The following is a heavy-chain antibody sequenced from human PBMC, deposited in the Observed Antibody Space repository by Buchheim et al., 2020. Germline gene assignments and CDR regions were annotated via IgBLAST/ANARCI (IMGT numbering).Heavy chain of an antibody. V-gene: IGHV3-11*06. D-gene: IGHD3-3*01. Sequence: QVQLVESGGGLVKPGGSLRLSCAASGFTFSDYYMIWIRQAPGKGLEWVSYISTSSGDTNYADSVKGRFTISRDTAKKLLYLQMNSLRAEDTAVYYCARDKNEAFWSGYSFNGMDVWGQGTT. CDR3: ARDKNEAFWSGYSFNGMDV. CDR2: ISTSSGDT. J-gene: IGHJ6*02. CDR1: GFTFSDYY.